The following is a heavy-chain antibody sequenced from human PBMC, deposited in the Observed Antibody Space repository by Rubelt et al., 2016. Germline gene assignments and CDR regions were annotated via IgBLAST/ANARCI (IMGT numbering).Heavy chain of an antibody. Sequence: QVQLVQSGAEVKKPGASVKVSCKASGYTFTSYGISWVRQAPGQGLEWLGWISAYNGNTNYAPKLQGRVTLTTDTSTSTAYLELRSLRSDDTAVYYGARDPTTRFTSTGWFDPWGQGTLVTVSS. V-gene: IGHV1-18*01. CDR3: ARDPTTRFTSTGWFDP. CDR1: GYTFTSYG. CDR2: ISAYNGNT. D-gene: IGHD5-12*01. J-gene: IGHJ5*02.